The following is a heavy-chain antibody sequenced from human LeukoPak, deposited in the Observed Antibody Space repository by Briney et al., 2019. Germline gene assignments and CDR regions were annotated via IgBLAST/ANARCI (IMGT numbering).Heavy chain of an antibody. J-gene: IGHJ4*02. D-gene: IGHD6-19*01. CDR1: GGSISSSSYY. CDR3: ARAQSSGWYADY. V-gene: IGHV4-39*07. Sequence: SETLSLTCTVSGGSISSSSYYWGWIRQPPGKGLEWIGSIYYSGSTYYNPSLKSRVTISVDTSKNQFSLKLSSVTAADTAVYYCARAQSSGWYADYWGQGTLVTVSS. CDR2: IYYSGST.